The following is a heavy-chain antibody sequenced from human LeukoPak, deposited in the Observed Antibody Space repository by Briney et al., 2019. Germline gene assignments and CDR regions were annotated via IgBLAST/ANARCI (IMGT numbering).Heavy chain of an antibody. CDR1: GYTFTDYY. D-gene: IGHD6-13*01. Sequence: GASVKVSCKASGYTFTDYYMHWVRQAPGQGLEWMGWINPNSGGTNYAQKFQGRVTMTTDTSISTAYMEVSRLRSDDTAAYYCARVRIGQQLDKYYYYAMDVWGQGTTVTVSS. CDR3: ARVRIGQQLDKYYYYAMDV. V-gene: IGHV1-2*02. CDR2: INPNSGGT. J-gene: IGHJ6*02.